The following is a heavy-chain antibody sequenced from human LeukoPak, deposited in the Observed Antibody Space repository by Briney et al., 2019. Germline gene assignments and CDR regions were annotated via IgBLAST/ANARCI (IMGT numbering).Heavy chain of an antibody. CDR1: GGSISSGGYY. Sequence: PSQTLSLTCTVSGGSISSGGYYWRWIRQHPGKGLEWIGYIYHSGSTYYNPSLKSRVTISVDTSKNQFSLKLSSVTAADTAVYYCASHIDGSGSFDYWGQGTLVTVSS. J-gene: IGHJ4*02. CDR2: IYHSGST. V-gene: IGHV4-31*03. D-gene: IGHD3-10*01. CDR3: ASHIDGSGSFDY.